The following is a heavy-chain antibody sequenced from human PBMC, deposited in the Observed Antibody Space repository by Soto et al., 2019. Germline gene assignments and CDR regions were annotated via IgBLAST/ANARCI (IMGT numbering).Heavy chain of an antibody. Sequence: GESLKISCKGSGYSFTSYWISWVRQMPGKGLEWMGRIDPSDSYTNYSPSFQGHVTSSADKSISTAYLQWSSLKASDTAMYYCSRHVNSSGSYAYYGMDVWGQGTTVTVSS. CDR2: IDPSDSYT. CDR1: GYSFTSYW. V-gene: IGHV5-10-1*01. CDR3: SRHVNSSGSYAYYGMDV. J-gene: IGHJ6*02. D-gene: IGHD3-10*01.